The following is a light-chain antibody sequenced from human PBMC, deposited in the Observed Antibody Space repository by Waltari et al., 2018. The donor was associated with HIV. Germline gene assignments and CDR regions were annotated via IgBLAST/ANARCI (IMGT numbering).Light chain of an antibody. CDR1: QIITSH. CDR3: QQIYTLPLT. CDR2: SAS. Sequence: DIQMTQSPSSLSASVGERVTLTCRASQIITSHLSWYQQRPGKAPKLLIYSASVLESGVPSRFSGSGSGTDYTLTITSLQPEDFATYYCQQIYTLPLTFGPGTKVDIK. V-gene: IGKV1-39*01. J-gene: IGKJ3*01.